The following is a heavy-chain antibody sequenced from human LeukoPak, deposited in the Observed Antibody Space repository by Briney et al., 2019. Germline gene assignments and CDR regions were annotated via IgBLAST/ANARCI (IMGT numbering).Heavy chain of an antibody. J-gene: IGHJ6*03. V-gene: IGHV1-18*01. Sequence: GASVKVSCKASGYTFTSYGISWVRQAPGQGLEWMGWISAYNGNTNYAQRLQGRVTMTTGTSTSTAYMELRSLRSEDTAVYYCARAQKRGSSWVYYYYYMDVWGKGTTVTVSS. D-gene: IGHD6-13*01. CDR2: ISAYNGNT. CDR1: GYTFTSYG. CDR3: ARAQKRGSSWVYYYYYMDV.